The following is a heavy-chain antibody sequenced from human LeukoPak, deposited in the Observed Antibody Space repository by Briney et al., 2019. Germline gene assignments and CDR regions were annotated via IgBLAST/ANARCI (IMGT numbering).Heavy chain of an antibody. D-gene: IGHD2-2*02. CDR1: GFTFSSYG. J-gene: IGHJ4*02. CDR3: VRESGGYCSTTSCYKGYFDY. CDR2: IWYDGSNK. V-gene: IGHV3-33*01. Sequence: PGGSLRLSCAASGFTFSSYGMHWVRQAPGKGLEWVAVIWYDGSNKYYADSVKGRFTISRDNSKNTLYLQMNSLRAEDTAVYYCVRESGGYCSTTSCYKGYFDYWGQGTLVAVSS.